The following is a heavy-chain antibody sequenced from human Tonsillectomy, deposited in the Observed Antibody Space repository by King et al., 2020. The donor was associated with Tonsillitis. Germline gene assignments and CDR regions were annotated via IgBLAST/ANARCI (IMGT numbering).Heavy chain of an antibody. V-gene: IGHV3-23*04. CDR2: ISGSGGST. CDR3: AKDQCHGGDCYLIGWY. Sequence: VQLVESGGGLVQPGGSLRLSCAASGFTFSSYAMSWVRQAPGKGLEWVSAISGSGGSTYCADSVKGRFTISRDNSKNTLYLQMNSLRAEDTAVYYCAKDQCHGGDCYLIGWYWGQGTLVTVSS. CDR1: GFTFSSYA. D-gene: IGHD2-21*02. J-gene: IGHJ4*02.